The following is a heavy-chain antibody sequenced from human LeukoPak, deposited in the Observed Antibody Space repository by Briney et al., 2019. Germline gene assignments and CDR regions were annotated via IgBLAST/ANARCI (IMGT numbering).Heavy chain of an antibody. V-gene: IGHV4-39*01. D-gene: IGHD3-22*01. CDR3: ASHYYDSSGFYYIEDY. Sequence: PSETLSLTCTVSGGSISSSSYYWGWIRQPPGKGLEWIGSIHYSGGTYYNPSLKSRVTISVDTSKNQFSLKLNSVTAADTAVYYCASHYYDSSGFYYIEDYWGQGTLVTVSS. J-gene: IGHJ4*02. CDR1: GGSISSSSYY. CDR2: IHYSGGT.